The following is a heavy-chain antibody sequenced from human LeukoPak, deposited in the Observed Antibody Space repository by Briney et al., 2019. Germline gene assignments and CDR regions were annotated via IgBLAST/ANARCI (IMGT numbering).Heavy chain of an antibody. J-gene: IGHJ4*02. V-gene: IGHV3-48*01. CDR2: ISSSSSTI. Sequence: GGSLRLSCTASGFTFNIYSMNWVRQAPGKGLEWVSYISSSSSTIYYADSVKGRFTVSRDNARNSLYLQMNSLRAEDTAVYYCASRDGYRLFAYWGQGTLVTVSS. CDR3: ASRDGYRLFAY. D-gene: IGHD5-24*01. CDR1: GFTFNIYS.